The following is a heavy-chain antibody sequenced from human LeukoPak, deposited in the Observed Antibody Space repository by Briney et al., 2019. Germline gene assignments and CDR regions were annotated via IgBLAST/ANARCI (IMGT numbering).Heavy chain of an antibody. CDR3: ARVGGGHSEYYFDY. CDR2: IYHSGST. Sequence: PSGTLSLTCAVSGGSISSSNWWSWVRQPPGKGLEWIGEIYHSGSTNYNPSLKSRVTISVDKSKNQFSLKLSSVTAADTAVYYCARVGGGHSEYYFDYWGQGTLVTVSS. V-gene: IGHV4-4*02. J-gene: IGHJ4*02. D-gene: IGHD3-16*01. CDR1: GGSISSSNW.